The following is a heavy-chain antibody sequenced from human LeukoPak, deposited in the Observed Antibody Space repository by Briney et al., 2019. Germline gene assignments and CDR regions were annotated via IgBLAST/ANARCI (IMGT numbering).Heavy chain of an antibody. J-gene: IGHJ4*02. CDR1: GFTFGSYW. V-gene: IGHV3-7*03. D-gene: IGHD4-17*01. CDR3: ARGNDYGDHVGIYFDS. CDR2: IKQDESEK. Sequence: PGGSLRLSCAASGFTFGSYWMSWVRQAPGKGLEWVANIKQDESEKYYVDSVKGRFSISRDNARNSLYLKINSLRAEDTAVYHCARGNDYGDHVGIYFDSWGQGTLVTVSS.